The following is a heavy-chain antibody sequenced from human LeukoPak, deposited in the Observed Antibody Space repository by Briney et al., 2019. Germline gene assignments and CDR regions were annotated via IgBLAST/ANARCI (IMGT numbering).Heavy chain of an antibody. Sequence: PGGSLRLSCAASGFTFSSYAMHWVRQAPGKGLEWVAVISYDGSNKYYADSVKGRFTISRDNSKNTLYLQMNSLRAGDTAVYYCAKGPKGRSYYYYYGMDVWGQGTTVTVSS. CDR3: AKGPKGRSYYYYYGMDV. D-gene: IGHD3-10*01. CDR1: GFTFSSYA. V-gene: IGHV3-30*04. J-gene: IGHJ6*02. CDR2: ISYDGSNK.